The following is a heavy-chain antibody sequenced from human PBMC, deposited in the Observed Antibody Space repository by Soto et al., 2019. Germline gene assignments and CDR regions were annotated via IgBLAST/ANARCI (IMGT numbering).Heavy chain of an antibody. D-gene: IGHD3-22*01. J-gene: IGHJ6*02. CDR3: AASRGFYEAMDA. Sequence: QVQLVQSGAEVKKPGSSVKVSCTASGGAFRNYAVSWVRQAPGQGLEWMGAVMPTFGAGVYAQKFQGRLTLFADESTNTAYLNVSSLTFEDAAIHYCAASRGFYEAMDAWGHGITLTVSS. CDR2: VMPTFGAG. V-gene: IGHV1-69*01. CDR1: GGAFRNYA.